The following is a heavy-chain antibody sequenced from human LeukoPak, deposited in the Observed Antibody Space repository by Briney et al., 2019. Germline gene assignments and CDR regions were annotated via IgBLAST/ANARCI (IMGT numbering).Heavy chain of an antibody. CDR1: GYTFTSYG. J-gene: IGHJ6*02. CDR2: ISAYNGNA. D-gene: IGHD6-19*01. Sequence: ASVKVSCKASGYTFTSYGISWVRQAPGQGLEWMVWISAYNGNANYAQKLQGRVTMTTDTSTSTAYMELRSLRSDDTAVYYCAREIAVAGTSRLYYYGMDVWGQGTTVTVSS. V-gene: IGHV1-18*01. CDR3: AREIAVAGTSRLYYYGMDV.